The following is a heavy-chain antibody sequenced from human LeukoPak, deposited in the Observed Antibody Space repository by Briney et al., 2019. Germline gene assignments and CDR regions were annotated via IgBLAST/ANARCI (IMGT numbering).Heavy chain of an antibody. D-gene: IGHD6-13*01. V-gene: IGHV3-7*01. J-gene: IGHJ3*02. Sequence: PGGSLRLSCAASGFTFSSYWMSWVRQAPGKGLEWVANIKQDGSEKYYVDSVKGRFTISRDNAKNSLYLQMNSLRAEDTAVYYCARGGAPYSSSPDAFDIWGQGTMVTVSS. CDR3: ARGGAPYSSSPDAFDI. CDR1: GFTFSSYW. CDR2: IKQDGSEK.